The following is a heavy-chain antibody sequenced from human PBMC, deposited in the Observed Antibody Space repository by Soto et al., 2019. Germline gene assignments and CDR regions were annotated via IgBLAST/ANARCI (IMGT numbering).Heavy chain of an antibody. CDR2: INAYNGNT. D-gene: IGHD6-19*01. Sequence: ASVKVSCKASGYTFTSYGISWVRRAPGQGLEWMGWINAYNGNTNYAQKLQGRVTMTTDTSTSTAYMELRSLRSDDTAMYYCARETVAGTTGFDYWGQGTLVTVSS. J-gene: IGHJ4*02. CDR3: ARETVAGTTGFDY. CDR1: GYTFTSYG. V-gene: IGHV1-18*01.